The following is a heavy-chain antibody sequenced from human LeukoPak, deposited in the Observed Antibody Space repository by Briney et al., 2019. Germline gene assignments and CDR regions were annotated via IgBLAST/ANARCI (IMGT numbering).Heavy chain of an antibody. CDR2: IYTRGST. D-gene: IGHD2-15*01. Sequence: SETLSLTCTVSGGSINNYYWSWIRQPAGKGLEWIGRIYTRGSTNYNPSLKSRVTMSVDTSKNQFSLKLSSVTAADTAVYYCARGRYCSADICSGGHAFDIRGQGTMVSVSS. CDR3: ARGRYCSADICSGGHAFDI. CDR1: GGSINNYY. V-gene: IGHV4-4*07. J-gene: IGHJ3*02.